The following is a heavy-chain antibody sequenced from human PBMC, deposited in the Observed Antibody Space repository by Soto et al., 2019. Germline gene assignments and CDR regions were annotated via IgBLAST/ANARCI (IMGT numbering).Heavy chain of an antibody. CDR3: ARLLGGRNLFDY. J-gene: IGHJ4*02. Sequence: QVQLQESGPGLVKPSETLSLTCIVSGGSITNNYWGWIRQPPGKGLEYIGYIYYSGATNYNPSLTSRLTISVDPSKNHFSLKLNSVTAADTAVYYCARLLGGRNLFDYWGQGTLVTVSS. CDR2: IYYSGAT. D-gene: IGHD3-16*01. V-gene: IGHV4-59*01. CDR1: GGSITNNY.